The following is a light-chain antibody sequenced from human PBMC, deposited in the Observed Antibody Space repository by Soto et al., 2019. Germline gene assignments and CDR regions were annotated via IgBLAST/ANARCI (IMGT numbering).Light chain of an antibody. CDR3: QHSGYWPYT. V-gene: IGKV3-11*01. Sequence: EIVLTQSPATLSLSPGERATLSCRASQSVSSYLAWYQQKPGQAPRLLIYGASNRATDIPARFSGSGSGTDFTLTISSLDAEDFAYYFCQHSGYWPYTFGQGTMLEIK. J-gene: IGKJ2*01. CDR2: GAS. CDR1: QSVSSY.